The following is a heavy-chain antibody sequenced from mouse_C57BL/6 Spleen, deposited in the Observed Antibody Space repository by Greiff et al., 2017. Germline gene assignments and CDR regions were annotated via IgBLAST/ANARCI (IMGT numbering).Heavy chain of an antibody. CDR3: ASGGTTLFDY. D-gene: IGHD1-1*02. V-gene: IGHV1-47*01. CDR2: FHPNNDDT. CDR1: GYTFTTYP. Sequence: VQLQQSGAELVKPGASVKMSCKASGYTFTTYPIEWMKQNHGKSLEWIGYFHPNNDDTKYKEKFKGKATLTVDKTSSTVYLELSRLTSDDSAVSFYASGGTTLFDYWGQGTTLTVSS. J-gene: IGHJ2*01.